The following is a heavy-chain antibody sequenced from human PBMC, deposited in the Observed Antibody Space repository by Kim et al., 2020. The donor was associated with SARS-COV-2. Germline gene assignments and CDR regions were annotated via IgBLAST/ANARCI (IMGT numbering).Heavy chain of an antibody. V-gene: IGHV1-69*13. CDR3: ARDSRKLYYYDSSGYYSDAFDI. Sequence: SVKVSCKASGGTFSSYAISWVRQAPGQGLEWMGGIIPIFGTANYAQKFQGRVTITADESTSTAYMELSSLRSEDTAVYYCARDSRKLYYYDSSGYYSDAFDIWGQGTMVTVSS. D-gene: IGHD3-22*01. CDR2: IIPIFGTA. J-gene: IGHJ3*02. CDR1: GGTFSSYA.